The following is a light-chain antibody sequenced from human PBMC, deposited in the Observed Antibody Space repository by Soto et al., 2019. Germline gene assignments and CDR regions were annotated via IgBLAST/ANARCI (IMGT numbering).Light chain of an antibody. V-gene: IGLV1-44*01. J-gene: IGLJ2*01. Sequence: QSVLTQPPSTSGTPGQRVTISCSGSNSNIGSKTVNWYQQVPGTAPSLLIYSTNQRPSGVPDRFSGSKSGTSASLAISGLQSEDEADYYCATWDNSLNRPEFGGGTKLTVL. CDR1: NSNIGSKT. CDR3: ATWDNSLNRPE. CDR2: STN.